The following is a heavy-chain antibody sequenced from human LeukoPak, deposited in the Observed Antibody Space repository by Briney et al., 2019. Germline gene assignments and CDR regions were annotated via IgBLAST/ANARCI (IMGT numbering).Heavy chain of an antibody. D-gene: IGHD6-19*01. V-gene: IGHV4-34*01. J-gene: IGHJ6*02. Sequence: SSETLSLTCAVYGGSFSGYYWSWIRQPPGKGLEWIGEINHSGSTNYNPSLKSRVTISVDTSKNQFSLKLSSVTAADTAVYYCARDPVAALPPYYYYGMDVWGQGTTVTVSS. CDR1: GGSFSGYY. CDR3: ARDPVAALPPYYYYGMDV. CDR2: INHSGST.